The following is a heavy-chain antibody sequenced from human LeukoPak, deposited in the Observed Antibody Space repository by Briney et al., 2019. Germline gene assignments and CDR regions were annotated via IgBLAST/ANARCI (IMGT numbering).Heavy chain of an antibody. CDR1: GYTLTELS. CDR2: FDPEDGER. D-gene: IGHD3-3*01. CDR3: ARGLEWLTRRHTWFDP. Sequence: ASVKVSCKVSGYTLTELSIHWVRQAPGKGLEWMGGFDPEDGERIYAQKFRGRVTMTEDTSTDAAYMELRSLRSDDTAVYYCARGLEWLTRRHTWFDPWGQGTLVTVSS. V-gene: IGHV1-24*01. J-gene: IGHJ5*02.